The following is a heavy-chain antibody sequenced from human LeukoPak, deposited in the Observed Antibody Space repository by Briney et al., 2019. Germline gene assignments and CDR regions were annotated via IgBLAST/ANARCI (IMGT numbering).Heavy chain of an antibody. CDR2: IWYDGSNK. Sequence: PGGSLRLSCAASGFTFSSYGMHWVRQAPGKGLEWVAVIWYDGSNKYYADSVKGRFTIPRDNSKNTLYLQMNCLRAEDTAVYYCAREREVTVFWSGYHANWFDPWGQGTLVTVSS. CDR1: GFTFSSYG. D-gene: IGHD3-3*01. J-gene: IGHJ5*02. V-gene: IGHV3-33*01. CDR3: AREREVTVFWSGYHANWFDP.